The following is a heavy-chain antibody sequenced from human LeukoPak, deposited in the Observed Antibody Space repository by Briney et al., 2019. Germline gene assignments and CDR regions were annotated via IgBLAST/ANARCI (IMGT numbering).Heavy chain of an antibody. V-gene: IGHV5-10-1*01. J-gene: IGHJ3*02. Sequence: GQSRRLDCTVYAYNFTSYWISWVRQMPRKGLEWMGRMDSSDFYTKYTPSSQGHVTTSADKSISIAYQQWSSLKASDTAMYYCARQSVRGVFAFDIWGQVAMVTV. CDR3: ARQSVRGVFAFDI. CDR1: AYNFTSYW. CDR2: MDSSDFYT. D-gene: IGHD3-10*01.